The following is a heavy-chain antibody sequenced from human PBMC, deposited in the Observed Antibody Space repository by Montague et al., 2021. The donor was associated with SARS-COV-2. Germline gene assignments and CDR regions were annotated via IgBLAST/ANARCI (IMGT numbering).Heavy chain of an antibody. D-gene: IGHD4-11*01. CDR3: ARLTTGGSIA. Sequence: SETLSLTCTVSGGSINNTSYYWGWIRQPPGKGLEWIGSIFYRGNTYYNASLKSRVTVSVDTSKNQFSLNLTSVTAADTAVYYCARLTTGGSIAWGQGTLVTVSS. J-gene: IGHJ5*02. V-gene: IGHV4-39*01. CDR2: IFYRGNT. CDR1: GGSINNTSYY.